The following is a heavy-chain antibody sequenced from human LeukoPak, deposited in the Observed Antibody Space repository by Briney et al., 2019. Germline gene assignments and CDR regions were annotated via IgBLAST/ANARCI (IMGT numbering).Heavy chain of an antibody. V-gene: IGHV3-33*01. CDR3: ARDWEQYFDY. D-gene: IGHD1-26*01. Sequence: AGGSLRLSCAACGFTFNSYGMHWVRQAPGKGLEWVAVIWYDGSNKYYADSVKGRFTISRDNSKNTLYLQMNSLRAEDTAVYYCARDWEQYFDYWGQGTLVTVSS. CDR1: GFTFNSYG. J-gene: IGHJ4*02. CDR2: IWYDGSNK.